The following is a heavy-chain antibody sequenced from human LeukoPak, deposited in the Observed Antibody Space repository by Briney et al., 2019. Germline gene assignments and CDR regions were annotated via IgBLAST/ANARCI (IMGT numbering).Heavy chain of an antibody. V-gene: IGHV4-34*01. CDR2: INHSGST. D-gene: IGHD3-3*01. CDR1: GGSFSGYY. Sequence: PSETLSLTCAVYGGSFSGYYWSWIRQPPGKGLEWLGEINHSGSTNYNPSLKSRVTISVDTSKNQFSLKLSSVTAADTAVYYCASRGYYDFWSGYYGPPAFWGQGTLVTVSS. J-gene: IGHJ4*02. CDR3: ASRGYYDFWSGYYGPPAF.